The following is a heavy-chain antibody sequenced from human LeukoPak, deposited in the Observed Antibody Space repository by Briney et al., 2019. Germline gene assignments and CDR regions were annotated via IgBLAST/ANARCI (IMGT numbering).Heavy chain of an antibody. V-gene: IGHV1-46*01. D-gene: IGHD2-15*01. CDR1: GYTFTSYY. CDR3: ARDRRGGSSYYYYYYYMDV. Sequence: ASVKVSCKASGYTFTSYYMHWVRQAPGQGLEWMGIINPSGGSTSYAQKFQGRVTMTRDTSTSTVYMELSSLRSEDTAVYYCARDRRGGSSYYYYYYYMDVWGKGTTVTISS. J-gene: IGHJ6*03. CDR2: INPSGGST.